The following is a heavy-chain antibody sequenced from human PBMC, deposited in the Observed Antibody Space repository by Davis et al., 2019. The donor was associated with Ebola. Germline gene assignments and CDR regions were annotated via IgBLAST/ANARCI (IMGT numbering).Heavy chain of an antibody. D-gene: IGHD1-26*01. V-gene: IGHV3-11*01. CDR3: AKAMPGGLLGPWDY. J-gene: IGHJ4*02. CDR1: GFTFSDYY. Sequence: GESLKISCAASGFTFSDYYMSWIRQAPGKGLEWVSYISSSGSTIYYADSVKGRFTISRDNAKNSLYLQMNSLRAEDTALYYCAKAMPGGLLGPWDYWGQGTLVTVSS. CDR2: ISSSGSTI.